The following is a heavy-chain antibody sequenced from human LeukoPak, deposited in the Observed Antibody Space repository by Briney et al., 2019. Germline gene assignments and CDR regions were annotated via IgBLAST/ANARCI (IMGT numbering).Heavy chain of an antibody. CDR3: ARASGGNFRVKGQYYFDY. CDR2: IYYSGST. J-gene: IGHJ4*02. D-gene: IGHD4-23*01. CDR1: GGSISSYY. V-gene: IGHV4-59*01. Sequence: SETLSLTSTVSGGSISSYYWSLIRQPPGTGLEWIGYIYYSGSTNYNPSLKSRVTISVDTSKNQFSLKLSSVTAADTAVYYCARASGGNFRVKGQYYFDYWGQGTLVTVSS.